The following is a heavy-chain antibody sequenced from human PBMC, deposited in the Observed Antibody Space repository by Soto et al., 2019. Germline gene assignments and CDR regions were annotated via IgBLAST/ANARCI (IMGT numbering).Heavy chain of an antibody. CDR3: ARSVEGHFDY. CDR2: ITSDTNTI. V-gene: IGHV3-48*02. CDR1: GFRFSIYS. Sequence: EVQLVESGGGLVQPGGSLRLSCGASGFRFSIYSMNWVRQAPGKGLEWSAYITSDTNTIKYADSVKGRFTISRDNDKNLVYLQMNSLRDEDTAVYYCARSVEGHFDYWGQGTMVTVSA. D-gene: IGHD6-19*01. J-gene: IGHJ4*02.